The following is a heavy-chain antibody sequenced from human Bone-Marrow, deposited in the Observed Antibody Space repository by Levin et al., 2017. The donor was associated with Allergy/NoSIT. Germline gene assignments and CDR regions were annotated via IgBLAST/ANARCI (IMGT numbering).Heavy chain of an antibody. V-gene: IGHV3-23*01. CDR1: GFTFGSYA. CDR3: AKIEYYDILTGLSAIDY. J-gene: IGHJ4*02. D-gene: IGHD3-9*01. CDR2: ISGTGGNT. Sequence: GGSLRLSCAASGFTFGSYAMTWVRQAPGKGLEWVSAISGTGGNTYYADSVKGRFTISRDTSKKTLYLQMNSLRAEDTAVYYCAKIEYYDILTGLSAIDYWGQGTLVTVSS.